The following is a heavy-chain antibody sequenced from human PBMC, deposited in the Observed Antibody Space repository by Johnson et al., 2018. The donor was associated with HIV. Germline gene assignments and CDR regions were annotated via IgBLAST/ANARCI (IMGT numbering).Heavy chain of an antibody. Sequence: VQLVESGGGLVQPGGSLRLSRAASGFTFSTYWMSWVRQAPGKGLEWVANIKEDGSEKYYVDSLKGRFTISRDNAKNSLYLQMNSLRAEDTAVYYCAREYEAFDIWGQGTMVTVSS. CDR3: AREYEAFDI. J-gene: IGHJ3*02. CDR2: IKEDGSEK. CDR1: GFTFSTYW. V-gene: IGHV3-7*01.